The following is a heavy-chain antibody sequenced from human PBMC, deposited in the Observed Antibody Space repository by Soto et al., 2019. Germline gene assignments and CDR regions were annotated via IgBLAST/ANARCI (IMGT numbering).Heavy chain of an antibody. V-gene: IGHV4-59*08. D-gene: IGHD4-4*01. J-gene: IGHJ4*02. CDR1: GGSVSSYY. CDR2: VYYSGST. Sequence: PSETLSLTCTVSGGSVSSYYWSWIRQSPGKGLEWIGYVYYSGSTKYKPSLKSRVTISLGTSKNQFSLKVSSAAAADTAVYYCARHSNRNYGLYFFDYWGLGALVTVSS. CDR3: ARHSNRNYGLYFFDY.